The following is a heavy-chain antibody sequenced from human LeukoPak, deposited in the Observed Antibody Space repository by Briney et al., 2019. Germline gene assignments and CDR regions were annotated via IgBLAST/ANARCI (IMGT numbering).Heavy chain of an antibody. Sequence: GGSLRLSCSASGFTVSSDYMSWVRQAPGKGLAWLSVIYSGGTTYYADSVKGRFTISRDNSKNTVYLQMNSLRVEDTAVYYCTRGGSVPATRFFDYWGQGTLVTVSS. V-gene: IGHV3-66*01. J-gene: IGHJ4*02. CDR3: TRGGSVPATRFFDY. CDR1: GFTVSSDY. CDR2: IYSGGTT. D-gene: IGHD6-19*01.